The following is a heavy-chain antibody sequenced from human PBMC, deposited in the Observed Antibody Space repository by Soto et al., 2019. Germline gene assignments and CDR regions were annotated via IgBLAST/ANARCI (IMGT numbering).Heavy chain of an antibody. J-gene: IGHJ4*02. V-gene: IGHV4-61*01. CDR2: IYYSGST. CDR3: ARGGEGSSSDY. CDR1: GGSVSSGSYY. D-gene: IGHD6-6*01. Sequence: QVQLQESGPGLVKPSETLSLTCTVSGGSVSSGSYYWSWIRQPPGKGLEWIGYIYYSGSTTYNPSLKSVGTISEDTAKNQFSLKLSSVTAADTAVYYCARGGEGSSSDYWCQGTLVTVSA.